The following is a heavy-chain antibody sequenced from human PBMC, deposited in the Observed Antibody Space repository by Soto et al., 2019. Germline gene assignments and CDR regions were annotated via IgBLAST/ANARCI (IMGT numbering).Heavy chain of an antibody. V-gene: IGHV1-69*13. J-gene: IGHJ6*02. Sequence: SVKVSCKASGGTFSSYAISWVRQAPGQGREWMGGIIPIFGTANYAQKFQGRVTITADESTSTAYMELSSLRSEDTAVYYCARDAPFMITFGGVTDYYGMDVWGQGTTVTVS. CDR1: GGTFSSYA. CDR3: ARDAPFMITFGGVTDYYGMDV. CDR2: IIPIFGTA. D-gene: IGHD3-16*01.